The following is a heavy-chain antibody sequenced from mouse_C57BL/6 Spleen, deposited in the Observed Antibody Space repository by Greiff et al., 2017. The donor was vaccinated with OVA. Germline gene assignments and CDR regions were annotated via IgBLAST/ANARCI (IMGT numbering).Heavy chain of an antibody. J-gene: IGHJ1*03. V-gene: IGHV6-3*01. D-gene: IGHD2-2*01. CDR1: GFTFSNYW. CDR3: TGTDGYDGYFDV. Sequence: EVKVVESGGGLVQPGGSMKLSCVASGFTFSNYWMNWVRQSPEKGLEWVAQIRLKSDNYATHYAESVKGRFTISRDDSKSSVYLQMNNLRAEDTGIYYCTGTDGYDGYFDVWGTGTTVTVSS. CDR2: IRLKSDNYAT.